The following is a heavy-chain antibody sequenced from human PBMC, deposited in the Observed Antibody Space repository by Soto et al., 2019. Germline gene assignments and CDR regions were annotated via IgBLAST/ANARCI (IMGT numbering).Heavy chain of an antibody. CDR1: GGSLTDHY. CDR3: ARGNDWKSSTFDI. CDR2: VYYSGGT. Sequence: QVQLQESGPGLVKPSETLSLTCTVAGGSLTDHYWHWFRQSPGKGLHWIGYVYYSGGTNYNPSIKSRVTMSVDTSKNQFSLNLRSVTAADTAVYYCARGNDWKSSTFDIWGQGTMVSVSS. D-gene: IGHD2-21*01. J-gene: IGHJ3*02. V-gene: IGHV4-59*11.